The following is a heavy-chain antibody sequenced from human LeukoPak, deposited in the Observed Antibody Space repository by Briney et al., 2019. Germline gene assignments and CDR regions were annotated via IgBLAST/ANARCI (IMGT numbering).Heavy chain of an antibody. CDR2: IYTSGST. Sequence: SETLSLTCTVSGGSISSGSYYWSWIRQPAGKGLEWIGRIYTSGSTNYNPSLKSRVTISVDTSKNQVSLKLSSVTAADTAVYYCARDGGYSYGLTYYYYYMDVWGKGTTVTVSS. D-gene: IGHD5-18*01. V-gene: IGHV4-61*02. J-gene: IGHJ6*03. CDR1: GGSISSGSYY. CDR3: ARDGGYSYGLTYYYYYMDV.